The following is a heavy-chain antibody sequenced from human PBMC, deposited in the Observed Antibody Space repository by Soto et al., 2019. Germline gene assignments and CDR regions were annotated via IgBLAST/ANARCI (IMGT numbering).Heavy chain of an antibody. CDR2: IYSSGTT. Sequence: SETLSLTCTVSGGSISSSSYYWGWIRQPPGKGLEWIGSIYSSGTTDYNPSLKSRVTISVNTSRNKFSLNPSSVTAADTAVYYCARHDTVTAFDYWGQGTLVNGSS. CDR1: GGSISSSSYY. CDR3: ARHDTVTAFDY. V-gene: IGHV4-39*01. D-gene: IGHD4-17*01. J-gene: IGHJ4*02.